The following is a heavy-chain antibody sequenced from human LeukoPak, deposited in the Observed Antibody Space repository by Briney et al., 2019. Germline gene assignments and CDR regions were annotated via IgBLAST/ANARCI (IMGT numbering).Heavy chain of an antibody. CDR2: TWYDGSNK. J-gene: IGHJ4*02. V-gene: IGHV3-33*01. Sequence: PGRSLRLSCAASGFTFTNYGMHWVRQAPGKGLEWVAVTWYDGSNKYYADSVKGRFTISRDNAKNSLYLQMNSLRAEDTAVYYCARGDYGGDYFDYWGQGTLVTVSS. CDR1: GFTFTNYG. CDR3: ARGDYGGDYFDY. D-gene: IGHD4-23*01.